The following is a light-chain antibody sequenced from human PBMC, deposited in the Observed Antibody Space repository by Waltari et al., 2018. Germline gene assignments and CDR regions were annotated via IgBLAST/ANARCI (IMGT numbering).Light chain of an antibody. CDR3: NSYTTTAARV. Sequence: QSALTQPASVSGSPGQSITISCPGTSSDVGAFNDVSCYQQHPGKAPKVIIYEVRNRPFGVSTRFSGSKSGNTASLTISGLQAEDEADYYCNSYTTTAARVFGGGTRLTVL. CDR2: EVR. J-gene: IGLJ3*02. CDR1: SSDVGAFND. V-gene: IGLV2-14*01.